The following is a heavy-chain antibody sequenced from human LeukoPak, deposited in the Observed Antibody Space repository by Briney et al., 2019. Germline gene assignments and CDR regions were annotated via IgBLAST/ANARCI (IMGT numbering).Heavy chain of an antibody. CDR2: IYHSGST. Sequence: SETLSLTCAVSGGSISSGGYSWSWIRQPPGKGLEWIGYIYHSGSTYYNPSLKSRVTISVDRSKNQFSLKLSSVTAADTAVYYCARGGDGTRIDYWGQGTLVTVSS. CDR3: ARGGDGTRIDY. CDR1: GGSISSGGYS. J-gene: IGHJ4*02. V-gene: IGHV4-30-2*01.